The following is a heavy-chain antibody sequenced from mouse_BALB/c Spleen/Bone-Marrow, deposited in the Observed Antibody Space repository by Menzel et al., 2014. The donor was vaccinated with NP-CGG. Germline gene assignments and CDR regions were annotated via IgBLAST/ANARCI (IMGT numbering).Heavy chain of an antibody. CDR3: ARGGYDGWYFDV. J-gene: IGHJ1*01. CDR1: DYSFTSYW. Sequence: QVQLQQSGAELVRPGAPVKLSCRASDYSFTSYWVNWVKQRPGQGLEWIGMIHPSDSETRLNQKFKDKATLTVDKSSSTAYMQLSSPTSEDSAVYYCARGGYDGWYFDVWGAGTTVTVSS. D-gene: IGHD2-2*01. CDR2: IHPSDSET. V-gene: IGHV1-74*01.